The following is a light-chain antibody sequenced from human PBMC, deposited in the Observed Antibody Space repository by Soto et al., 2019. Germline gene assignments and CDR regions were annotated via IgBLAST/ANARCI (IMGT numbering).Light chain of an antibody. CDR2: GAS. V-gene: IGKV3-20*01. CDR1: QSVSSSY. CDR3: HQYGGSPRT. J-gene: IGKJ1*01. Sequence: EIVLTQSPATLSLSPGERATLSCRASQSVSSSYLAWYQQKPGQAPRLLIYGASSRATGIPDRFSGSGSGTDFTLTISRLEPEDFAVYYCHQYGGSPRTLGQGTKVDIK.